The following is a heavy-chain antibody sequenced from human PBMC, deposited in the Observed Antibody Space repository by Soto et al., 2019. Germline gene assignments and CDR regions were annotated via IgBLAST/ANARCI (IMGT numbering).Heavy chain of an antibody. V-gene: IGHV3-11*05. CDR3: ARDRGAVTGQYFDY. J-gene: IGHJ4*02. CDR1: GFTFSAVY. D-gene: IGHD6-19*01. Sequence: QVQLEESGGGLVKPGGSLRLSCAASGFTFSAVYMSWIRQAPNKGLEYISYISSSGTSANYADSVKGRFTTSRDNAKNSLYRQLNSLRAEDTAVYYCARDRGAVTGQYFDYWGQGALVTVSS. CDR2: ISSSGTSA.